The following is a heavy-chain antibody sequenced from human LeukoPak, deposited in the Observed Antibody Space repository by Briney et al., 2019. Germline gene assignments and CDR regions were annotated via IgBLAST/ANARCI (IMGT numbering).Heavy chain of an antibody. CDR1: GYTFTRYY. V-gene: IGHV1-2*02. Sequence: GASVKVSCKASGYTFTRYYMHWGRQAPGQGLEWMGWINPNSGGTNYAQKFQGRVTMTRDTSISTAYMELSRLRSDDTAVYYCARDEGGDYDAPFDPWGQGPLVPVSS. CDR2: INPNSGGT. D-gene: IGHD4-17*01. J-gene: IGHJ5*02. CDR3: ARDEGGDYDAPFDP.